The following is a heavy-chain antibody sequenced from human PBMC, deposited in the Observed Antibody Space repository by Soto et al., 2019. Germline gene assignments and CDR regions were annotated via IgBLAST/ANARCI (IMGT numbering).Heavy chain of an antibody. Sequence: QVQLHQSGPGLVKPSQTLSLTCAISGDSVSSNSAVWNWIRQSPSIGLEWLGRTYYRSKWYNDYEVSVKSRITVNPETSKNQFSLPLNSVTPEATAVYYCARAVGKNWFEPWGKGTMVNVSS. J-gene: IGHJ5*02. D-gene: IGHD2-15*01. CDR1: GDSVSSNSAV. CDR3: ARAVGKNWFEP. CDR2: TYYRSKWYN. V-gene: IGHV6-1*01.